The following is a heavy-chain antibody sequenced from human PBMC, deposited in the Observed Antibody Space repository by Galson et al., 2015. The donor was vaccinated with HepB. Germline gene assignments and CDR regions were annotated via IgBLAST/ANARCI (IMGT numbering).Heavy chain of an antibody. J-gene: IGHJ4*02. D-gene: IGHD3-10*01. Sequence: SVKVSCKASGYTFTNYAIHWVRQAPGQSLEWMGWINAGNGNTKYSQKFQGRVTITRDRSASTAYMELSSLRSEDTAVYYCARGGMVRESDFWGQGTLVTVSS. CDR2: INAGNGNT. CDR1: GYTFTNYA. V-gene: IGHV1-3*01. CDR3: ARGGMVRESDF.